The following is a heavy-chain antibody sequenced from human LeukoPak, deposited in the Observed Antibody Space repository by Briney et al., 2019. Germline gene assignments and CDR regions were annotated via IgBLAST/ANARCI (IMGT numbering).Heavy chain of an antibody. Sequence: SQTLSLTCAISGDSISSNIAAWSWIRQSPSRGLEWLGRAYHRSKWYNGYAVSVKSRITINPDTSKNQFSLHLNSVTPEDTAVYYCARNRDGYIDNWGQGTLVTVSS. CDR1: GDSISSNIAA. J-gene: IGHJ4*02. CDR2: AYHRSKWYN. V-gene: IGHV6-1*01. CDR3: ARNRDGYIDN. D-gene: IGHD5-24*01.